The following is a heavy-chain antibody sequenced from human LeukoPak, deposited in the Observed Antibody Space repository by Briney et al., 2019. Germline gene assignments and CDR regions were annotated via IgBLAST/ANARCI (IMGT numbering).Heavy chain of an antibody. CDR3: AKAQGYYDSSGYYFPYFQH. CDR2: ISTSSSYI. CDR1: GFTFSSYG. D-gene: IGHD3-22*01. J-gene: IGHJ1*01. Sequence: AGGSLRLSCAASGFTFSSYGMNWVRQAPGKGLEWVSSISTSSSYIYYADSVKGRFTISRDNSKNTLYLQMNSLRAEDTAVYYCAKAQGYYDSSGYYFPYFQHWGQGTLVTVSS. V-gene: IGHV3-21*04.